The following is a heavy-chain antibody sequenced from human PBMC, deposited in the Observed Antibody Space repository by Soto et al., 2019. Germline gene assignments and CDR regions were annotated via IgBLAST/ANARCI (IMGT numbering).Heavy chain of an antibody. J-gene: IGHJ3*01. V-gene: IGHV3-48*01. D-gene: IGHD3-22*01. CDR3: ARDQLYCNDISGRPLNAFDV. Sequence: ETLSLTCTVSGGSISSSSYYWGWIRQPPGKGLEWVSYIGIGSSTKYYADSVKGRFTISRDNAKNSLYLQMNSLRAEDTAVYYCARDQLYCNDISGRPLNAFDVWGQGTMVTVSS. CDR1: GGSISSSS. CDR2: IGIGSSTK.